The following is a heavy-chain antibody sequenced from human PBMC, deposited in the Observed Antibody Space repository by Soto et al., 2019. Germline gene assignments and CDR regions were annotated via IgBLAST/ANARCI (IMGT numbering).Heavy chain of an antibody. CDR3: ARPYRDFWSGYYTGYYYYGMDV. CDR2: ISSSSSYI. CDR1: GFTFSSYS. J-gene: IGHJ6*02. Sequence: PGGSLRLSCAASGFTFSSYSMNWVRQAPGKGLEWVSSISSSSSYIYYADSVKGRFTISRDNAKNSLYLQMNSLRAEDTAVYYCARPYRDFWSGYYTGYYYYGMDVWGQGTTVTVSS. V-gene: IGHV3-21*01. D-gene: IGHD3-3*01.